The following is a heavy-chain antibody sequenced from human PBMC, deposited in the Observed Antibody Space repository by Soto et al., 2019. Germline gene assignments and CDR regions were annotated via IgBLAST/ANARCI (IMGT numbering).Heavy chain of an antibody. V-gene: IGHV4-31*03. D-gene: IGHD3-3*01. CDR3: ARGPVTYYDFWSGYPPPDY. J-gene: IGHJ4*02. Sequence: RRLSLTCTVSGGSISSGGYYWSWIRQHPGKGLEWIGYIYYSGSTYYNPSLKSRVTISVDTSKNQFSLKLSSVTAADTAVYYCARGPVTYYDFWSGYPPPDYWGQGTLVTVSS. CDR1: GGSISSGGYY. CDR2: IYYSGST.